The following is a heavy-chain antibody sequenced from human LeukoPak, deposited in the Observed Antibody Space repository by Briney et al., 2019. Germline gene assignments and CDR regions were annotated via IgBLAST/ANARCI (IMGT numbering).Heavy chain of an antibody. CDR1: GGSISSYY. D-gene: IGHD3-10*01. Sequence: QPSETLSLTCTVSGGSISSYYWSWIRQPAGKGLEWIGRIYTSGSTNYNPSLKSRVTMSVDTSKNQFSLKLSSVTAADTAVYYCARHRSMVRGVYTPFSWFDPWGQGTLVTVSS. CDR3: ARHRSMVRGVYTPFSWFDP. V-gene: IGHV4-4*07. J-gene: IGHJ5*02. CDR2: IYTSGST.